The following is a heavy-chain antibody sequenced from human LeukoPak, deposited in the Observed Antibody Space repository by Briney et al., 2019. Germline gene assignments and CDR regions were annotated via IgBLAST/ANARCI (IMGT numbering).Heavy chain of an antibody. D-gene: IGHD5-18*01. J-gene: IGHJ2*01. V-gene: IGHV3-30*18. CDR3: AKFVTPHWYFDL. Sequence: GGSLRLSCAASGFTFSSYGMHWVRQAPGKGLEWVAVISYDGSNKYYADSVKGRFTISRDNSKNTLYLQMNSLRAEDTAVYYCAKFVTPHWYFDLWGRGTLVTVSS. CDR2: ISYDGSNK. CDR1: GFTFSSYG.